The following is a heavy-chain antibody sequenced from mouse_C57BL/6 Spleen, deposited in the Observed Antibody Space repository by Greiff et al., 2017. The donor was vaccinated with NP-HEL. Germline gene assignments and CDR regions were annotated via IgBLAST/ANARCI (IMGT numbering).Heavy chain of an antibody. CDR1: GYTFTSYW. Sequence: QVQLQQPGAELVKPGASVKMSCKASGYTFTSYWITWVKQRPGQGLEWIGDIYPGSGSTNYNEKFKSKATLTVDTSSSTAYMQLSSLTSEDSAAYYCARGIYYYGSSYVWYFDVWGTGTTVTVSS. D-gene: IGHD1-1*01. CDR2: IYPGSGST. CDR3: ARGIYYYGSSYVWYFDV. V-gene: IGHV1-55*01. J-gene: IGHJ1*03.